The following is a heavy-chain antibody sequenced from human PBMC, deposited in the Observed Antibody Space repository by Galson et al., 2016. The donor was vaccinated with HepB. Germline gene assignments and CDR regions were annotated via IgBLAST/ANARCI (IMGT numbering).Heavy chain of an antibody. V-gene: IGHV4-39*02. D-gene: IGHD4-17*01. CDR2: IYHDGSA. Sequence: SETLSLTCTVSGGSISTRGYYWGWIRQPPGKGLEWIGSIYHDGSAHYGPSFKSRGTLFVDTSRNHFSLKLTSVTASDRAVYYCARFTPGDIDAWGQGILVTV. CDR3: ARFTPGDIDA. CDR1: GGSISTRGYY. J-gene: IGHJ5*02.